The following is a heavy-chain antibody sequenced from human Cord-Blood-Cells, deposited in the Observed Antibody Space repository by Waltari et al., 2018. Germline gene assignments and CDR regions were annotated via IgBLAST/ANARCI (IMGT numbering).Heavy chain of an antibody. CDR3: ARGREY. J-gene: IGHJ4*02. CDR1: ASPVSTNY. Sequence: VQLVESGGGLVQPGGSLRLSCAASASPVSTNYMIWVRPAPGKGLEWVSVMYSGGRTYYADSVKGRCTISRHNSKNQLYLQMNSLRAEDTAVYYCARGREYWGQGTLVTVSS. CDR2: MYSGGRT. V-gene: IGHV3-53*04.